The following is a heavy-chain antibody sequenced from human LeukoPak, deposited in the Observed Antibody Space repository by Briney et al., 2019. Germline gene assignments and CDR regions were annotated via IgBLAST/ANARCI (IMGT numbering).Heavy chain of an antibody. J-gene: IGHJ6*02. CDR3: AKDRRRFLEWLLSAAAGMDV. Sequence: PSETLSLTCTVSGGSISSSSYYWGWIRQAPGKGLEWVSAISGSGGSTYYADSVKGRFTISRDNSKNTLYLQMNSLRAEDTAVYYCAKDRRRFLEWLLSAAAGMDVWGQGTTVTVSS. D-gene: IGHD3-3*01. CDR1: GGSISSSSYY. V-gene: IGHV3-23*01. CDR2: ISGSGGST.